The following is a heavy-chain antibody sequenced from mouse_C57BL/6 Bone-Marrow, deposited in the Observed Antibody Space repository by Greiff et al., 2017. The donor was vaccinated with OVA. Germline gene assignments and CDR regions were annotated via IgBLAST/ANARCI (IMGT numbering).Heavy chain of an antibody. V-gene: IGHV14-4*01. J-gene: IGHJ2*01. CDR1: GFNIKDDY. D-gene: IGHD1-1*01. CDR2: LDPENGDT. Sequence: VQLQQSGAELVRPGASVKLSCTASGFNIKDDYMHWVKQRPEQGLELIGCLDPENGDTESASKFQGKATITADPSSNTAYLQLISLTAEDTAVYYCTSYGNFDDWGKGTTVTVSA. CDR3: TSYGNFDD.